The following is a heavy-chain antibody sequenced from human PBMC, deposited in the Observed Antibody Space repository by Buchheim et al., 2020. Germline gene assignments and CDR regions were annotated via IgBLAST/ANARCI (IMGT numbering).Heavy chain of an antibody. J-gene: IGHJ4*02. CDR2: ICYSGRT. D-gene: IGHD1-26*01. Sequence: QLQLQESGPGLVKPSETLSLTCTVSGGSISSSSYYWGWIRQPPGKGLEWIGSICYSGRTSYNPSLKSRVTISADTSKNLFSLKRSSVTAADTAVYYCARISGSYWYWGQGTL. V-gene: IGHV4-39*07. CDR1: GGSISSSSYY. CDR3: ARISGSYWY.